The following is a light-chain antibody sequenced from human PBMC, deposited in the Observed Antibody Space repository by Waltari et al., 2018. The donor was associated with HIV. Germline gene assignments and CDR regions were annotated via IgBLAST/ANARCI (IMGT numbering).Light chain of an antibody. CDR1: QSIARN. CDR2: GAS. V-gene: IGKV3-15*01. J-gene: IGKJ1*01. CDR3: QQYNNWPPWT. Sequence: IVMTQSPATLSVSPGGRATLSCRATQSIARNLAWYQQKPGQAPRLLIYGASTRATGIPARFSGSGSWTEFTLTISNLQSEDFAVYYCQQYNNWPPWTFGQGTKVEI.